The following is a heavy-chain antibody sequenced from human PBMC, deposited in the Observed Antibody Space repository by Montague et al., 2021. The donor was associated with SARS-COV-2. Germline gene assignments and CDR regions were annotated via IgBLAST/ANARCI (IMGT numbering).Heavy chain of an antibody. V-gene: IGHV4-59*01. J-gene: IGHJ5*01. CDR2: IYYTGTS. CDR3: ASLGRNWFDS. CDR1: GASISSYY. Sequence: SETLSLTCNVSGASISSYYWSWIRQPPGRGLEWIGYIYYTGTSRSNPSLQSRVTMSVDTSKNQFSLTVRSVTAADTAVYYCASLGRNWFDSWGQGTLVTVSS.